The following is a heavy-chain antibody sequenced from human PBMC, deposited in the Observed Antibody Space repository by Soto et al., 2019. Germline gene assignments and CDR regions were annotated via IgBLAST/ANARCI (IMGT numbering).Heavy chain of an antibody. V-gene: IGHV1-2*02. Sequence: GASVKVSCKASGYTFTGYYMHWVRQAPGQGLEWMGWINPNSGGTNYAQKFQGRVTMTRDTSISTAYMELSRLRSDDTAVYYCARDLVDIVATITMDVWGQGTTVTVSS. CDR1: GYTFTGYY. CDR2: INPNSGGT. D-gene: IGHD5-12*01. CDR3: ARDLVDIVATITMDV. J-gene: IGHJ6*02.